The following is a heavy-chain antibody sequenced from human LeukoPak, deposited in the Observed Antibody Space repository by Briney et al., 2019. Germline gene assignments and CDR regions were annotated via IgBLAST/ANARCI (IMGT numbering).Heavy chain of an antibody. D-gene: IGHD3-10*01. CDR2: ISSSSTI. CDR3: AREGTGSDAFDI. Sequence: GGSLRLSCAASGFTFSSYSMNWVRQAPGKGLEWVSYISSSSTIYYADSVKGRFTISRDNAKNSLYLQMNSLRAEDTAVYYCAREGTGSDAFDIWGQGTMVTVSS. CDR1: GFTFSSYS. J-gene: IGHJ3*02. V-gene: IGHV3-48*04.